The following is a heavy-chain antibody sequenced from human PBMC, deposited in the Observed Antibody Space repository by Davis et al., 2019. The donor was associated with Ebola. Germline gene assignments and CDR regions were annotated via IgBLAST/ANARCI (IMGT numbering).Heavy chain of an antibody. J-gene: IGHJ6*02. CDR2: ISSSYSHI. CDR3: AKGGYCSGGSCYSDYYYYGMDV. D-gene: IGHD2-15*01. Sequence: GESLKISCAASGFTFTAYSMNWVRQAPGKGLEWVSSISSSYSHIYYADSVKGRFTNSRDNAKNSVYLQMNSLRAEDTAVYYCAKGGYCSGGSCYSDYYYYGMDVWGQGTTVTVSS. V-gene: IGHV3-21*01. CDR1: GFTFTAYS.